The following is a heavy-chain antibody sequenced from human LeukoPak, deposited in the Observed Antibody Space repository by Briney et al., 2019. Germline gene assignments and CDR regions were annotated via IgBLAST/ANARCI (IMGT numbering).Heavy chain of an antibody. Sequence: SETLSLTCTVSGGSISSYYWSWIRQPPGKGLEWIGYIYYSGSTNYNPSLKSRVTISVDTSKNQFSLKLSSVTAADTAVYYCARVGYSSGWGRGNWFDPWGQGTLVTVSS. CDR1: GGSISSYY. CDR2: IYYSGST. CDR3: ARVGYSSGWGRGNWFDP. D-gene: IGHD6-19*01. J-gene: IGHJ5*02. V-gene: IGHV4-59*01.